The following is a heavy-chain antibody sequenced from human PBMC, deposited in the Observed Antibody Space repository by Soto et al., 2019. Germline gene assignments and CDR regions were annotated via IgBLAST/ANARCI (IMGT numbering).Heavy chain of an antibody. CDR2: IDSDGSRT. D-gene: IGHD5-18*01. CDR1: GFTFSSYW. Sequence: GGSLRVSCAASGFTFSSYWMHWGRQAPWKGLEWVSRIDSDGSRTNYADSVKGRFTISRDNAKNTLYLQMNSLRAEDTAVYYCARDPSYGQLYYYYGMDVWGQGTTVTAP. J-gene: IGHJ6*02. V-gene: IGHV3-74*01. CDR3: ARDPSYGQLYYYYGMDV.